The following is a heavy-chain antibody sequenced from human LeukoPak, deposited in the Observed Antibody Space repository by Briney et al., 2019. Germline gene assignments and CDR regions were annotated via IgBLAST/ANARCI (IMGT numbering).Heavy chain of an antibody. CDR1: GYSFTSYW. Sequence: GESLKISCEGSGYSFTSYWIGWVRQMPGKGLEWMGIIYPGDSDTRYSPSFQGQVTISADKSISTAYLQWSSLKASDTAMYYCARRYCSSTSCPGWFDPWGQGTLVTVSS. D-gene: IGHD2-2*01. V-gene: IGHV5-51*01. CDR2: IYPGDSDT. CDR3: ARRYCSSTSCPGWFDP. J-gene: IGHJ5*02.